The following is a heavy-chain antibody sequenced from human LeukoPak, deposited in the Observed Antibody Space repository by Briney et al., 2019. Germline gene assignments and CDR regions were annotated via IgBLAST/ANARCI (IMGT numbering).Heavy chain of an antibody. CDR1: GYTFTSYD. Sequence: ASVKVSCKASGYTFTSYDINWVRQATGQGLEWMGWMNPNSGNTGYAQKFQGRVTMTTDTSTSTAYMELRSLRSDDTAVYYCARDLVGATKVDYWGQGTLVTVSS. V-gene: IGHV1-8*02. D-gene: IGHD1-26*01. CDR2: MNPNSGNT. J-gene: IGHJ4*02. CDR3: ARDLVGATKVDY.